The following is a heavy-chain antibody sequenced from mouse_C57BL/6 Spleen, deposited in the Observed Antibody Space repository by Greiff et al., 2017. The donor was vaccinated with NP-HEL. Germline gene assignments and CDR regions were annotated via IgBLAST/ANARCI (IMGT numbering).Heavy chain of an antibody. CDR3: AREGLSYYFDY. CDR1: GYAFSSSW. V-gene: IGHV1-82*01. J-gene: IGHJ2*01. D-gene: IGHD3-3*01. Sequence: QVQLKQSGPELVKPGASVKISCKASGYAFSSSWMNWVKQRPGKGLEWIGRIYPGDGDTNYNGKFKGKATLTADKSSSTAYMQLSSLTSEDSAVYFCAREGLSYYFDYWGQGTTLTVSS. CDR2: IYPGDGDT.